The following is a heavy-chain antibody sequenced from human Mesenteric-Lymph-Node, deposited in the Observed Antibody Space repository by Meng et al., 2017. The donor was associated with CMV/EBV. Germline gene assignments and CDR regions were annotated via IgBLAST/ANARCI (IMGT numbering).Heavy chain of an antibody. V-gene: IGHV3-21*01. CDR2: ISSSSSYI. CDR3: ARDAKYQLLAMDV. CDR1: GFTFSSYS. D-gene: IGHD2-2*01. Sequence: GESLKISCAASGFTFSSYSMNWVRQAPGKGLEWVSSISSSSSYIYYADSVKGRFTISRDNAKNSLYLQINSLRAEDTAVYYCARDAKYQLLAMDVWGQGTTVTVSS. J-gene: IGHJ6*02.